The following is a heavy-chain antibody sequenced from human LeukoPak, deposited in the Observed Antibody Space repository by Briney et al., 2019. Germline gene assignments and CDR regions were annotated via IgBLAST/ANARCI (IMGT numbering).Heavy chain of an antibody. J-gene: IGHJ3*02. V-gene: IGHV3-48*03. CDR2: ISSSGSTI. Sequence: GGSLRLSCAASGFTFSSYEMNWVRQAPGKGLEWVSYISSSGSTIYYADSVKGRFTISRDNAKNSLYLQMNSLRAEDTAVYYCARAGPNDAFDTWGQGTMVTVSS. CDR1: GFTFSSYE. CDR3: ARAGPNDAFDT.